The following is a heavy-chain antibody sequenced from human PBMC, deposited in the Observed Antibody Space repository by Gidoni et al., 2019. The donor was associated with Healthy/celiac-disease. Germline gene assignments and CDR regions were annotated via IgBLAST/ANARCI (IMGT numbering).Heavy chain of an antibody. D-gene: IGHD3-9*01. CDR1: GFTFRSYA. CDR2: ISYDGSNK. V-gene: IGHV3-30-3*01. Sequence: QVQLVESGGGVVQPGRSLRLSCAASGFTFRSYAMHWVRQAPGKGLEWVAVISYDGSNKYYADSVKGRFTISRDNSKNTLYLQMNSLRAEDTAVYYCARVIRYFDWIYGMDVWGQGTTVTVSS. CDR3: ARVIRYFDWIYGMDV. J-gene: IGHJ6*02.